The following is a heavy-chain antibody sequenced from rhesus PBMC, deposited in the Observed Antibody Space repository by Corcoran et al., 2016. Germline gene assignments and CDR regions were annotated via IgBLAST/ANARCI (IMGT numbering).Heavy chain of an antibody. J-gene: IGHJ4*01. V-gene: IGHV4-165*01. CDR2: ISGSSGST. Sequence: QVQLQESGPGLVKPSETLSLTCVVSGGSFSGYYWAWIRQPPGKGLEWVGYISGSSGSTDYNPSLKSRVTISTDTSKNQFSLKLSSVTAADTAVYYCAREVGSYFDYWGQGVLVTVSS. CDR1: GGSFSGYY. CDR3: AREVGSYFDY. D-gene: IGHD6-25*01.